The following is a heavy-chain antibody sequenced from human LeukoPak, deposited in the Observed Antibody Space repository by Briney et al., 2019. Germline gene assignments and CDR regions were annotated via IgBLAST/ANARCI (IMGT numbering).Heavy chain of an antibody. V-gene: IGHV3-66*01. Sequence: AGGSLRLSCAASGFTFSSNYMSWVRQAPGKGLEWVSVIYSGGSTYYADSVKGRFTISRDNSKNTLYLQMNSLRAEDTAVYYCASGQGSCYTYYFDYWGQGTLVTVSS. CDR2: IYSGGST. CDR3: ASGQGSCYTYYFDY. CDR1: GFTFSSNY. J-gene: IGHJ4*02. D-gene: IGHD3-16*02.